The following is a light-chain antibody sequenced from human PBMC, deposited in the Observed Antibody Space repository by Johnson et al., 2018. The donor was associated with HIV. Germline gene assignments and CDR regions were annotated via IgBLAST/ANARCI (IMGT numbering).Light chain of an antibody. Sequence: HSVLTQPPSVSAAPGQKVTISCSGSSSNIGNNYVSWYQQLPGTAPKLLIYDNNKRPSGIPDRFSGSKSGTSATLGITGLQTGDEADYYCATWVGSLTIVGVVGTGTKVTVL. CDR3: ATWVGSLTIVGV. CDR2: DNN. CDR1: SSNIGNNY. V-gene: IGLV1-51*01. J-gene: IGLJ1*01.